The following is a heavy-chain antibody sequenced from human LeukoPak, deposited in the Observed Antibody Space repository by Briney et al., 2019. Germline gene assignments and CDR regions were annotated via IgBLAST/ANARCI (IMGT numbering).Heavy chain of an antibody. D-gene: IGHD7-27*01. Sequence: GGSLRLSCAASGFTFSSYGMNWVRQAPGKGLEWVSTISGSGGYTYFADSVKGRFTISRDNSENTLYLHMSSLRAEDTAIYYCAKGSAGYRGDFDFDYWGQGTLVTVSS. CDR2: ISGSGGYT. V-gene: IGHV3-23*01. J-gene: IGHJ4*02. CDR1: GFTFSSYG. CDR3: AKGSAGYRGDFDFDY.